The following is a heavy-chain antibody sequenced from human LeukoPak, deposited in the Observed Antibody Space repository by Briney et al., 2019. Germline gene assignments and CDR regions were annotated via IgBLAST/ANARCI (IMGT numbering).Heavy chain of an antibody. J-gene: IGHJ4*02. CDR3: AKSLPRWDSHPRIAAAHDY. CDR2: INKEGSEK. V-gene: IGHV3-7*03. Sequence: PGGSLRLSCAASEFTFSSYWMSWVLRAPGKGVEGVANINKEGSEKYYVDSVKGRFTISRENAKNSLSLQMHSLRAEDTALYYCAKSLPRWDSHPRIAAAHDYWGQGTLVTVSS. D-gene: IGHD6-13*01. CDR1: EFTFSSYW.